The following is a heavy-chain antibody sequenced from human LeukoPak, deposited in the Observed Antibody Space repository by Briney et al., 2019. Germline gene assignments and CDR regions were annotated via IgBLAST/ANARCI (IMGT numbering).Heavy chain of an antibody. CDR2: INGDGSTT. CDR3: ARDFRNLGLDV. CDR1: GFTFGSYA. D-gene: IGHD1-14*01. V-gene: IGHV3-74*01. Sequence: GGSLRLSCAASGFTFGSYAMSWVRQAPGKGLVWVSRINGDGSTTDHADSVRGRFTISRDNAKNTLYLQMNSLRVEDTAIYYCARDFRNLGLDVWGQGTTVTVSS. J-gene: IGHJ6*02.